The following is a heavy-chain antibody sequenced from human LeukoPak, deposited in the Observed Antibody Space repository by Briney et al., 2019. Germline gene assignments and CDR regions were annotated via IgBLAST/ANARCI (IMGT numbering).Heavy chain of an antibody. CDR1: GFTFSSYS. Sequence: GGSLRLSCAASGFTFSSYSMNWVRQAPGKGLEWVSSTTTSGSIYYADSVKGRFTLSRDNVKNSLYLQMNSLRGEDTAVYYCAREFVDTTLYGMDVWGQGTTVTVSS. CDR2: TTTSGSI. J-gene: IGHJ6*02. D-gene: IGHD2/OR15-2a*01. V-gene: IGHV3-21*01. CDR3: AREFVDTTLYGMDV.